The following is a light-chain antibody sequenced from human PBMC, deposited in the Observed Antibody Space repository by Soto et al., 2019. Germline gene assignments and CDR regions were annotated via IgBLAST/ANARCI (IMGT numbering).Light chain of an antibody. CDR2: SNN. J-gene: IGLJ1*01. CDR3: AAWDDSLTGYV. Sequence: QSILPEPPSAYCTPGQIVTISCSGSRSNIGSNTVNWYQELPGTAPKLRIYSNNQRPSGVPDRFSGSKSGTSASLAISGLQSDDEADYYCAAWDDSLTGYVFGTGTKVTVL. V-gene: IGLV1-44*01. CDR1: RSNIGSNT.